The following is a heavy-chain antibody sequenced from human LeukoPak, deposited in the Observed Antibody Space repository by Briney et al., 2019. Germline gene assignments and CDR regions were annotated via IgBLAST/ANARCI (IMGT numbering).Heavy chain of an antibody. CDR3: ARGGVRDPSHDYVD. V-gene: IGHV4-31*03. CDR1: GGSISSGGYY. Sequence: SETLSLTCTVSGGSISSGGYYWSWLRQHPGKGLEWIGYIYYSGSTYYNPSLKSRVTISVDTSKNQFSLKLSSVTAADTAVYYCARGGVRDPSHDYVDWGQGTLVTVSS. J-gene: IGHJ4*02. CDR2: IYYSGST. D-gene: IGHD4-17*01.